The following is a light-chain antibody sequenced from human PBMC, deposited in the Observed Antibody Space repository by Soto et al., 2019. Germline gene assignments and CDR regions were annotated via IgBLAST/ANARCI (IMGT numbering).Light chain of an antibody. J-gene: IGLJ3*02. CDR1: DLGSKF. V-gene: IGLV3-1*01. CDR3: QAWDIRV. Sequence: SYELTQPPSMSVSPGQTATITCSGADLGSKFACWYQQKPGQSPILVIYQDNKRPSGIPERFSGSNSGNTATLTISGTQPMDDADYYCQAWDIRVFVGGTKVAVL. CDR2: QDN.